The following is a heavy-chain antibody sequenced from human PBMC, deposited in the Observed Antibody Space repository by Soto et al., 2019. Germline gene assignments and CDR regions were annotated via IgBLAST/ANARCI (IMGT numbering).Heavy chain of an antibody. CDR1: GYTFTSSG. J-gene: IGHJ1*01. V-gene: IGHV1-18*04. Sequence: QIQLVQSGAEVKEPGASVKVSCRASGYTFTSSGISWVRQAPGQGPEWMGWISNYNGNTNSAQKFQDRVTMTTDTSTSTAYMELRSLRSDDTAVYFCAGAASENYVSQYFHHWGQGTLVTVSS. D-gene: IGHD3-10*02. CDR2: ISNYNGNT. CDR3: AGAASENYVSQYFHH.